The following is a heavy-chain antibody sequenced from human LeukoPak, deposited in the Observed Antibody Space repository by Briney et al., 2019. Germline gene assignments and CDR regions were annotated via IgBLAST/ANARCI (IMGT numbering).Heavy chain of an antibody. D-gene: IGHD3-16*02. J-gene: IGHJ5*02. CDR2: IYTSGST. Sequence: SETLSLTCTVSGGSISSSSYYWSWIRQPAGKGLEWIGRIYTSGSTNYNPSLKSRVTMSVDTSKNQFSLKLSSVAAADTAVYYCARHRFRSVNYIRKINWFDPWGQGTLVTVSS. V-gene: IGHV4-61*02. CDR1: GGSISSSSYY. CDR3: ARHRFRSVNYIRKINWFDP.